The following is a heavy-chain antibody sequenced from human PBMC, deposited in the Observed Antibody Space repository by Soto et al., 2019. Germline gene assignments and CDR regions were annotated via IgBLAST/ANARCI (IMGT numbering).Heavy chain of an antibody. CDR3: ARAVSSAMLIYYYYYYGMDV. CDR1: GGSISSGDNY. V-gene: IGHV4-30-4*01. CDR2: IYYSGST. Sequence: PSETLSLTCTVSGGSISSGDNYWSWIRQPPGKGLEWIGYIYYSGSTYYNPSLKSRVTISVDTSKNQFSLKLSSVTAADTAVYYCARAVSSAMLIYYYYYYGMDVWGQGTTVTVSS. D-gene: IGHD2-2*01. J-gene: IGHJ6*02.